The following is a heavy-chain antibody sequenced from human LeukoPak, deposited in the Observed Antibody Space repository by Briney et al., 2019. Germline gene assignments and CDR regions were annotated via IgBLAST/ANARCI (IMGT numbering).Heavy chain of an antibody. CDR1: GFTFSSYW. D-gene: IGHD3-22*01. CDR3: ARLSSPYYYDSSGYWSRFDY. Sequence: PGGSLRLSCAASGFTFSSYWMSWVRQAPGKGLEWVANIKQDGSEKYYVDSVKGRFTISRDNAKSSLYLQMNSLRAEDTAVYYCARLSSPYYYDSSGYWSRFDYWGQGTLVTVSS. V-gene: IGHV3-7*01. J-gene: IGHJ4*02. CDR2: IKQDGSEK.